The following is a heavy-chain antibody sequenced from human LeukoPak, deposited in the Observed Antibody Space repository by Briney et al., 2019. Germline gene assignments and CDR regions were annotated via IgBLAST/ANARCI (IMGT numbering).Heavy chain of an antibody. V-gene: IGHV4-34*01. CDR2: INHSGST. CDR3: AREPHGYFDY. D-gene: IGHD2-8*01. J-gene: IGHJ4*02. CDR1: GGSFSGYY. Sequence: SETLSLTCAVYGGSFSGYYWSWIRQPPGKGLEWIGEINHSGSTNYNPSLKSRVTMSVDTSKNQFSLKLSSVTAADTAVYYCAREPHGYFDYWGQGTLVTVSS.